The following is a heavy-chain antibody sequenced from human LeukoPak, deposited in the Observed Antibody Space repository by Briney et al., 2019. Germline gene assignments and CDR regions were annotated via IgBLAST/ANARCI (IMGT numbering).Heavy chain of an antibody. CDR1: GYSFTGYY. CDR2: INPDSGGT. Sequence: ASVKVSCKASGYSFTGYYMHWVRQAPGQGLEWMGWINPDSGGTNYAQKFQGRVTMTRDTSITTAYMELSRLTSDDTAVYYCASGYSDYADYYNHYMDVWGKGTTVTVS. D-gene: IGHD4-11*01. V-gene: IGHV1-2*02. CDR3: ASGYSDYADYYNHYMDV. J-gene: IGHJ6*03.